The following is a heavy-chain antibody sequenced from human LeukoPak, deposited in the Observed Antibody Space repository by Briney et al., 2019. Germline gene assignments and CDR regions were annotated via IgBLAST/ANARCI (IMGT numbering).Heavy chain of an antibody. D-gene: IGHD3-10*01. Sequence: SETLSLTCAVYGGSFSGYYWSWIRQPPGKGLEWIGEINHSGSTNYNPSLKSRVTISVDTSKNQFSLKLSSVTAADTAVYYCARGQPSAMVRGVDPTRALSLSRKTHAFDIWGQGTMVTVSS. CDR3: ARGQPSAMVRGVDPTRALSLSRKTHAFDI. V-gene: IGHV4-34*01. CDR2: INHSGST. J-gene: IGHJ3*02. CDR1: GGSFSGYY.